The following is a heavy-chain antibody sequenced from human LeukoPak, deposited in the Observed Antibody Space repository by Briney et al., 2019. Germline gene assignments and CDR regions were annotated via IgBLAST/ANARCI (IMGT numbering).Heavy chain of an antibody. CDR1: GGTFSSYA. V-gene: IGHV1-69*15. CDR3: AGAEQWLGPFDY. Sequence: GASVKFSCKASGGTFSSYAISWVRQATGQGIEWMGRIIPIFGTANYAQKFQGRVTITPDESTSTAYMELSSLRSEDTAVHYCAGAEQWLGPFDYWGQGTLVTVSS. J-gene: IGHJ4*02. CDR2: IIPIFGTA. D-gene: IGHD6-19*01.